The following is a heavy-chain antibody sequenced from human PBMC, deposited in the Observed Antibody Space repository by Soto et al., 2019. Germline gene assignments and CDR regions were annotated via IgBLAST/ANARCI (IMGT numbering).Heavy chain of an antibody. J-gene: IGHJ5*02. V-gene: IGHV3-23*01. Sequence: PGGSLRLSCVVSGVNFGYPFNWIRQIPGKGLEWVSSISSSGGLTYYRDSVKGRFTISRDKSKSTVYLEMTSLRPDDTAIYYCAKDVEPYKVGAQFDLWGQGTLVTVSS. D-gene: IGHD1-26*01. CDR1: GVNFGYP. CDR3: AKDVEPYKVGAQFDL. CDR2: ISSSGGLT.